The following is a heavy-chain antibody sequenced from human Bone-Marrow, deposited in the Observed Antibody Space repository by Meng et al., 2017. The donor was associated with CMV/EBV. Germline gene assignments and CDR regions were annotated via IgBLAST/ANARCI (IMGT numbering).Heavy chain of an antibody. CDR1: GFRFSSYA. D-gene: IGHD6-19*01. J-gene: IGHJ5*02. CDR3: ARSPSPGIAVGP. CDR2: ISSGSTYI. V-gene: IGHV3-21*01. Sequence: GESLKIPCAASGFRFSSYAMNWVRQAPGKGLEWLSSISSGSTYIYYADSVKGRFTISRDNAKNSLYLQMNSLRAEDTAVYYCARSPSPGIAVGPWGQGTLVTVSS.